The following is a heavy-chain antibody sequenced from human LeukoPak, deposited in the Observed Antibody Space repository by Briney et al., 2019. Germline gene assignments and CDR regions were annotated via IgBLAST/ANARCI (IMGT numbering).Heavy chain of an antibody. CDR1: GGSISSYY. D-gene: IGHD1-26*01. Sequence: SETLSLTCTVSGGSISSYYWSWIRQPPGKGLEWIGEINHSGSTNYNPSLKSRVTISVDTSKNQFSLKLSSVTAADTAVYYCARARSYLDAFDIWGQGTMVTVSS. V-gene: IGHV4-34*01. CDR2: INHSGST. J-gene: IGHJ3*02. CDR3: ARARSYLDAFDI.